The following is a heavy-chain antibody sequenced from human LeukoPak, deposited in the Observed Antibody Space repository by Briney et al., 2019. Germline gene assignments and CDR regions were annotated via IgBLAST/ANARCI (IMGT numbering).Heavy chain of an antibody. J-gene: IGHJ4*02. V-gene: IGHV4-34*01. CDR2: IHYTGAT. CDR3: ARGNILTGYRFDF. CDR1: GGSITGYY. Sequence: SETLSLTCAVYGGSITGYYWSWIRQTPGRGLEWVGEIHYTGATSYNPSLKSRATISTDTSKNQFSLRLSFVTAADTAVYYCARGNILTGYRFDFWGQGALVTVSS. D-gene: IGHD3-9*01.